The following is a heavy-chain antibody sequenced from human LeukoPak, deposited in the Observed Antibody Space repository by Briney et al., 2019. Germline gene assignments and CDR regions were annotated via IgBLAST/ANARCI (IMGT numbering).Heavy chain of an antibody. V-gene: IGHV4-34*01. CDR1: GGSFSGYY. Sequence: SETLSLTCAVYGGSFSGYYWSWIRQPPGKGLEWIGEINHSGSTNYNPSLKSRVTISADTSKNQFSLKLSSVTAADTAVYYCARGRTYCSSTSCYGWFDPWGQGTLVTVSS. CDR2: INHSGST. D-gene: IGHD2-2*01. J-gene: IGHJ5*02. CDR3: ARGRTYCSSTSCYGWFDP.